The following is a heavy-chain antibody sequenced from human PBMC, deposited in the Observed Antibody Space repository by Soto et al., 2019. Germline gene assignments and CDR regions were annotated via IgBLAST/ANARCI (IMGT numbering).Heavy chain of an antibody. V-gene: IGHV3-23*01. D-gene: IGHD2-2*01. Sequence: GGSLRLSCAASGFTFSSYVMSWVRQAPGKGLEWVSAISGSGGGTYYADSVKGRFTISRDNSKNTLYLQMNSLRAEDTAVYYCANRDPAAWGFDYWGQGTLVTVSS. CDR1: GFTFSSYV. J-gene: IGHJ4*02. CDR3: ANRDPAAWGFDY. CDR2: ISGSGGGT.